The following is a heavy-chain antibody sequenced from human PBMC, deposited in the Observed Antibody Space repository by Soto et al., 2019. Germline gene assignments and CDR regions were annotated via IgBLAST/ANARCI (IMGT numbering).Heavy chain of an antibody. Sequence: PGASLKISCKGSGYSFAGYWITWVRQKPGKGLEWMGRIDPSDSQTYYSPSFRGHVTISADKSISTAYLQWSSLKASDTAMYYCARLRYDYGDYLWFDPWGQGTLVTVSS. CDR2: IDPSDSQT. J-gene: IGHJ5*02. D-gene: IGHD4-17*01. CDR1: GYSFAGYW. CDR3: ARLRYDYGDYLWFDP. V-gene: IGHV5-10-1*01.